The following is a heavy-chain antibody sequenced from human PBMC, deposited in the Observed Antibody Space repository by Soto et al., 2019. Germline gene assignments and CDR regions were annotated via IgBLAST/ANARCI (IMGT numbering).Heavy chain of an antibody. Sequence: ASVKVSCKASGYTFTGYYMHWVRQAPGQGLEWMGWINPNSGGTNYAQKFQGRVTMTRDTSISTAYMELSRLRSDDTAVYYCARAHSDLGCFDPWGQGTLVTVSS. J-gene: IGHJ5*02. CDR2: INPNSGGT. CDR3: ARAHSDLGCFDP. D-gene: IGHD3-16*01. CDR1: GYTFTGYY. V-gene: IGHV1-2*02.